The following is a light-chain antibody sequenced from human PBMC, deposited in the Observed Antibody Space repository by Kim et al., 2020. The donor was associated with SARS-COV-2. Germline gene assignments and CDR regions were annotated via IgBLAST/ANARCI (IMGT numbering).Light chain of an antibody. V-gene: IGKV1-16*01. J-gene: IGKJ1*01. CDR3: QQYNSYPPT. CDR1: QDSRSY. Sequence: SASVGDTVTITCRASQDSRSYLAWFQVKPGKAPRPLIFGAFGLQDGVPSRFTGSGYGTDFTLTINGLQPEDFATYYCQQYNSYPPTFGQGTRVEI. CDR2: GAF.